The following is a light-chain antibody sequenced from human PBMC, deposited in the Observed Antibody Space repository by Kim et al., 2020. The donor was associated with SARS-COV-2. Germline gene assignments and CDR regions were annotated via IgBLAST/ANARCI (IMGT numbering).Light chain of an antibody. Sequence: SASVGDRVIITCRTSLDISNYLAWYQQKPGEAPRLLIYAASTLQSGVPSRFGGSGSGTEFTLTITSLQREDFATYYCQHLNSYHYFFGQGTKLEI. V-gene: IGKV1-9*01. CDR2: AAS. CDR1: LDISNY. CDR3: QHLNSYHYF. J-gene: IGKJ2*01.